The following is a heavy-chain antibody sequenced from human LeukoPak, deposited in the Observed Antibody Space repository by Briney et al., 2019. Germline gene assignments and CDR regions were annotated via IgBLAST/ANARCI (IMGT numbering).Heavy chain of an antibody. Sequence: SETLSLTCTVSGGSISSSSYYWGWIRQPPGKGLEWIGSIYYSGSTYYNPSLKSRVTISVDKSKNQFSLKLSSVTAADTAVYYCAREGSYSSSWYTIDYWGQGTLVTVSS. D-gene: IGHD6-13*01. CDR3: AREGSYSSSWYTIDY. V-gene: IGHV4-39*07. J-gene: IGHJ4*02. CDR1: GGSISSSSYY. CDR2: IYYSGST.